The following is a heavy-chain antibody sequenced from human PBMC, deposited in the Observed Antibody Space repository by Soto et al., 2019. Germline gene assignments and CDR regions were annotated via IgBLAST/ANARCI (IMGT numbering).Heavy chain of an antibody. CDR1: GDSVSSKTAA. CDR3: ARVSFDHFVHWFDP. Sequence: PSQTLSLTCAISGDSVSSKTAAWNWIRQSPSRGLEWLGRTYFRSKWYNDYAISVKSRITINPDTSKNQFSLLLNSVTPEDTAVYYCARVSFDHFVHWFDPWGQGNLVTVSS. D-gene: IGHD3-9*01. J-gene: IGHJ5*02. V-gene: IGHV6-1*01. CDR2: TYFRSKWYN.